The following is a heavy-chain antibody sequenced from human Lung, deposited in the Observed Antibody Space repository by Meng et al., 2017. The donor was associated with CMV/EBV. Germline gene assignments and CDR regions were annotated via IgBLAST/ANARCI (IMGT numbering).Heavy chain of an antibody. CDR1: GDSITNHNW. D-gene: IGHD3-10*01. V-gene: IGHV4-4*02. Sequence: VQLRESGPALVKPSETLSLTCAVSGDSITNHNWWAWVRQPPGKGLEWIGEIPHRGSSAYSPSLMSRVSMSIDKSKNQFSLKLTSVTAADTAVYHCLRRSGGSVWGQGTLVTVSS. CDR2: IPHRGSS. CDR3: LRRSGGSV. J-gene: IGHJ1*01.